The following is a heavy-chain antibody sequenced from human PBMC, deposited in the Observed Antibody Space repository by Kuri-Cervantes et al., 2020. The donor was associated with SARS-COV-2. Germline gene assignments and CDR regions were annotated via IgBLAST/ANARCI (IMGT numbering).Heavy chain of an antibody. CDR2: LCHSGDT. Sequence: ETLSLTCAVSGYFIRDGFCWGWIRQSPGKEPEWIGSLCHSGDTYYRPSLRSRITISADMAKNFFSLRLTSVTAADSAVYYCVRQLLGSAWFDPWGQGTLVTVSS. CDR3: VRQLLGSAWFDP. CDR1: GYFIRDGFC. J-gene: IGHJ5*02. D-gene: IGHD4-23*01. V-gene: IGHV4-38-2*01.